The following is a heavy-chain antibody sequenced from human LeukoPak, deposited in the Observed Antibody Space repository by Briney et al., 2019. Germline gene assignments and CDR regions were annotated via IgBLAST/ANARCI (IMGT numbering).Heavy chain of an antibody. D-gene: IGHD6-13*01. CDR3: AKRDSAGSGTGRYYFDY. Sequence: PGGSLRLSCAASGFTFSGFSMHWVRQAPGKGLEWVAFIQYNGNNKYYANSVKGRFTLSRDNSENTLYLQMNSLRAEDTAIYYCAKRDSAGSGTGRYYFDYWGQGTLVTVSS. CDR2: IQYNGNNK. CDR1: GFTFSGFS. V-gene: IGHV3-30*02. J-gene: IGHJ4*02.